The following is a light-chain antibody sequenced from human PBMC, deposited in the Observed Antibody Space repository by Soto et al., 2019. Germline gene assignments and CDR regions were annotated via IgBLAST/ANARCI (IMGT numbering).Light chain of an antibody. J-gene: IGLJ3*02. CDR3: SSYAGSNNLV. CDR2: EVS. V-gene: IGLV2-8*01. Sequence: QSALTQPPSASGSPGQSVTISCTGTSSDVGGYNYVSWYQQHPGKAPKLMISEVSKRPSGGPDRFSGSKSGNTASLIVSGLQAEDEADYYCSSYAGSNNLVFGGGTKLTVL. CDR1: SSDVGGYNY.